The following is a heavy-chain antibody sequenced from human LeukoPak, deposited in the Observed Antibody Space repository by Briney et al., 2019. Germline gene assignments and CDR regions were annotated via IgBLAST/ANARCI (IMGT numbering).Heavy chain of an antibody. Sequence: SETLSLTCSVSGGSISSYYWNWIRQTPGKGLEWIGYIYYSGRTNYNPSLKSRVTISIDTSKNQFSLTLSSVTTADAAVYYCARGQKYRNGYTVTELGSGYFAYWGQGTLVTVSS. J-gene: IGHJ4*02. CDR1: GGSISSYY. D-gene: IGHD5-18*01. CDR3: ARGQKYRNGYTVTELGSGYFAY. CDR2: IYYSGRT. V-gene: IGHV4-59*01.